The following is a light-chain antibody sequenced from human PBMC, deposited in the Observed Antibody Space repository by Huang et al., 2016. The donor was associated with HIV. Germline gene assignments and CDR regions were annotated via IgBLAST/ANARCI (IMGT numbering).Light chain of an antibody. V-gene: IGKV3-15*01. CDR3: QQYHNWPYT. CDR2: GAS. Sequence: EIIMTQSPATLSLSPGEGASLSCRANQSVATNLAWYLHRPGQSPRILIFGASTRAAGLPVRVSGSGSGTQFTLTVSGLQSEYFAVYYCQQYHNWPYTFGQGTKLEI. J-gene: IGKJ2*01. CDR1: QSVATN.